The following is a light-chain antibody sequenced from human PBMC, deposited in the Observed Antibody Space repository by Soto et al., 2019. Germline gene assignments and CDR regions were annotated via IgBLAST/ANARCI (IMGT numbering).Light chain of an antibody. Sequence: EIVLTQSPDTLSLSPGERATLSCRASQSVSSTCLAWYQQKPGQAPRLLIYRASSRATGIPDRFSGSGSGTAFTLNISRLEPEDFVVYYCQQYESSPLTFGGGTKVEIK. CDR1: QSVSSTC. CDR2: RAS. CDR3: QQYESSPLT. V-gene: IGKV3-20*01. J-gene: IGKJ4*01.